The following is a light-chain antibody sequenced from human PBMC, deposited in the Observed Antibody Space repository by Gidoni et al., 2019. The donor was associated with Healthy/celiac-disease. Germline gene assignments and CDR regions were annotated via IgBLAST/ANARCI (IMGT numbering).Light chain of an antibody. CDR2: DVS. J-gene: IGLJ3*02. CDR1: SSDVGGYNY. V-gene: IGLV2-14*03. Sequence: QSALTQPASVSGSPGQSITISCTGTSSDVGGYNYVSWYQHHPGKAPKLMIYDVSNRPSGVSNRFSGSRSGNTASLTISGLQAEDEADYYCSSYTSSSGWVFGGGTKLTVL. CDR3: SSYTSSSGWV.